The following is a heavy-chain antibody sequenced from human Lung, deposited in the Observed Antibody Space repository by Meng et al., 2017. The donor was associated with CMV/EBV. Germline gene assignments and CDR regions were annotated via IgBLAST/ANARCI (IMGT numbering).Heavy chain of an antibody. CDR2: IRHDGTNK. V-gene: IGHV3-30*02. D-gene: IGHD3-16*01. CDR1: GFRFDDYG. J-gene: IGHJ4*02. Sequence: GGSXRLXXAASGFRFDDYGMHWVRQTPGKGLEWVAFIRHDGTNKFYGDSVKGRFTISRDNSKNTVYLQMNSLRPEETAVYYCAKDLLLFGGPNAYFDYWGQGTXVTVSS. CDR3: AKDLLLFGGPNAYFDY.